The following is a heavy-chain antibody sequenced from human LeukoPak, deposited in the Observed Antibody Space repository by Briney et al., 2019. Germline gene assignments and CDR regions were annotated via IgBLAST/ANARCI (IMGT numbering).Heavy chain of an antibody. Sequence: SETLSLTCTVSGGSISSSSYYWGWIRQPPGKGLEWIGSIYYSGSTYYNPSLKSRVTISVDTSKNQFSLKLSSVTAADTAVYYCARDEYGSPPMGGDYWGQGTLVTVSS. CDR2: IYYSGST. D-gene: IGHD4-17*01. V-gene: IGHV4-39*07. CDR1: GGSISSSSYY. J-gene: IGHJ4*02. CDR3: ARDEYGSPPMGGDY.